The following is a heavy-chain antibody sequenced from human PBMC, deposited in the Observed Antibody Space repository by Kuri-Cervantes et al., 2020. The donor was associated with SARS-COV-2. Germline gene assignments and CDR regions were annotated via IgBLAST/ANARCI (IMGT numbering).Heavy chain of an antibody. J-gene: IGHJ4*02. CDR2: ISAYNGNT. CDR1: GYTFTSYG. Sequence: ASVKVSCKASGYTFTSYGISWVRQAPGQGLEWMGWISAYNGNTNYAQKFQGRVTMNRDTSISTAYMELSRLRSDDTAVYYCARAGYSSSWAPGAFDYWGQGTLVTVSS. V-gene: IGHV1-18*01. D-gene: IGHD6-13*01. CDR3: ARAGYSSSWAPGAFDY.